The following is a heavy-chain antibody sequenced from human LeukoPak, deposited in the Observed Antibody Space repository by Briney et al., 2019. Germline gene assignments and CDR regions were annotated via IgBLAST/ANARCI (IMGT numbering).Heavy chain of an antibody. Sequence: PGGSLRLSCAASGFTFSSYGMHWVRQAPGKGLEWVAVISYDGSNKYYADSVKGRFTISRDNSKNTLYLQMNSLRAGDTAVYYCAKDPAGYCSSTSCYTRRYYFYGRDVWGQGTTVTVSS. J-gene: IGHJ6*02. CDR1: GFTFSSYG. V-gene: IGHV3-30*18. CDR2: ISYDGSNK. D-gene: IGHD2-2*02. CDR3: AKDPAGYCSSTSCYTRRYYFYGRDV.